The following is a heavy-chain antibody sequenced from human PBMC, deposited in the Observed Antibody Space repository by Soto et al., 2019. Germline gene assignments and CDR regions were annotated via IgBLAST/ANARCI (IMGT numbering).Heavy chain of an antibody. J-gene: IGHJ6*02. D-gene: IGHD3-10*01. Sequence: EVQLVESGGVLVQPGGSLRLSCAASGFTFSSYWMHWVRQAPGKGLVWVSCINNDDSITRYADSVKGRFTISRDNAKNTLYLQMNNLRAEDTAVYYCARPPEVNYYYGMDVWGQGTTVTVSS. CDR3: ARPPEVNYYYGMDV. CDR2: INNDDSIT. V-gene: IGHV3-74*01. CDR1: GFTFSSYW.